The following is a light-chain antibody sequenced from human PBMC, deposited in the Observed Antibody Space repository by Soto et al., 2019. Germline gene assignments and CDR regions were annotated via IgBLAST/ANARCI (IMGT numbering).Light chain of an antibody. V-gene: IGLV3-21*04. CDR2: SDS. Sequence: SYELTQPPSLSVAPGKTAMISCEGDNIGDKSVHWYQQKPGQAPVLVIYSDSDRPSGIPERVSGSNSGNLATLTISRVEAGDEADYYCQVWDSRTDHVIFGGGPKLTVL. CDR1: NIGDKS. J-gene: IGLJ2*01. CDR3: QVWDSRTDHVI.